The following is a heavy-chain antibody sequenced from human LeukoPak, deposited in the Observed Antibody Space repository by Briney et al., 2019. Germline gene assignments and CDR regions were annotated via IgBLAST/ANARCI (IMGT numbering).Heavy chain of an antibody. CDR2: INYNSEVT. CDR1: GFSFDDYA. Sequence: PGGSLRLSCVASGFSFDDYAMHWVRQAPGKGLEWVSGINYNSEVTVYADSAKGRFTISRDNAKNSLYLQMNSLRAEDTAVYYCASALSPSSASGLDYWGQGTLVTVSS. J-gene: IGHJ4*02. D-gene: IGHD3-10*01. V-gene: IGHV3-9*01. CDR3: ASALSPSSASGLDY.